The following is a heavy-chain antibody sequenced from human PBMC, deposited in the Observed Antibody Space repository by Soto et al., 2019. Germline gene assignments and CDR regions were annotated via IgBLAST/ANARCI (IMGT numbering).Heavy chain of an antibody. J-gene: IGHJ4*02. D-gene: IGHD1-7*01. V-gene: IGHV4-4*02. Sequence: QVQLQESGPGLVKPSGTLSLTCAVSGGSFTSNNWWTWVRQPPGQGLEWIGEIYRTGSTNYNPSLKSRVTISLEKSENQFSLKVTSLTAADTAVYYWASRDPGTSADYGGQGTLVTVSS. CDR3: ASRDPGTSADY. CDR1: GGSFTSNNW. CDR2: IYRTGST.